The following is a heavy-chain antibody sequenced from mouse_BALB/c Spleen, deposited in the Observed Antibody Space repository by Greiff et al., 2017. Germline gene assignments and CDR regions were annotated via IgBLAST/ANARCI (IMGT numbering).Heavy chain of an antibody. D-gene: IGHD2-10*02. Sequence: QVQLKESGAELVRPGSSVKISCKASGYAFSSYWMNWVKQRPGQGLEWIGQIYPGDGDTNYNGKFKGKATLTADKSSSTAYMQLSSLTSEDSAVYFCARVWSQWGQGTLVTVSA. CDR3: ARVWSQ. CDR2: IYPGDGDT. J-gene: IGHJ3*02. V-gene: IGHV1-80*01. CDR1: GYAFSSYW.